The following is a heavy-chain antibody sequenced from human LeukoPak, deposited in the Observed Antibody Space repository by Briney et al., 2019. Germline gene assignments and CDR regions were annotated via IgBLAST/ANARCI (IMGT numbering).Heavy chain of an antibody. CDR2: ISYDGSNK. J-gene: IGHJ4*02. Sequence: GGSLRLSCAASGFTFRSYAMHWVRQAPGKGLEWVAVISYDGSNKYYADSVKGRFTISRDNSKNTLYLQMNSLRAEDTAVYYCARDDYHDYWGQGTLVTVSS. CDR3: ARDDYHDY. D-gene: IGHD4-11*01. CDR1: GFTFRSYA. V-gene: IGHV3-30-3*01.